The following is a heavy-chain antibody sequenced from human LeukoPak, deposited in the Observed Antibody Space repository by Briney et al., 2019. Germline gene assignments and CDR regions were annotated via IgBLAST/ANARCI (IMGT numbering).Heavy chain of an antibody. CDR1: GFIFDGYA. CDR2: VSKDGSAT. V-gene: IGHV3-30*03. Sequence: SGGSLRLSCAASGFIFDGYAMNWVRQAPGKGLEWVAQVSKDGSATFYADSVRGRFTISRDNSKNTLSLQMDNLRVDDTAVYFCATGRVQLDYWGQGALVSVPS. CDR3: ATGRVQLDY. D-gene: IGHD3-10*01. J-gene: IGHJ4*02.